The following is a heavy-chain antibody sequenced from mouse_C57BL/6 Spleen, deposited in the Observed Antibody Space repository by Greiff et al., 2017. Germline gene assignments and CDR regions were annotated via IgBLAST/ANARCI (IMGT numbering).Heavy chain of an antibody. CDR2: IDPANGNT. Sequence: VQLQQSVAELVRPGASVKLSCTASGFNIKNTYMHWVTQRPEQGLEWIGRIDPANGNTKYAPKFQGKATITADTSSNAAYLQLSSLTYEDSAVYYCARLNWEGDWFAYWGQGTLVTVSA. V-gene: IGHV14-3*01. D-gene: IGHD4-1*01. CDR3: ARLNWEGDWFAY. CDR1: GFNIKNTY. J-gene: IGHJ3*01.